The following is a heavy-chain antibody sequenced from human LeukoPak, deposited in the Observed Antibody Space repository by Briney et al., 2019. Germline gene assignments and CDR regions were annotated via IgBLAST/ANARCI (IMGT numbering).Heavy chain of an antibody. Sequence: ASVKVSCKASGYTFTSYGISWVRQAPGQGLEWMGWINPNSGGTNYAQKFQGRVTMTRDTSISTAYMELSRLRSDDTAVYYCAIFPGIAVADSDFDYWGQGTLVTVSS. V-gene: IGHV1-2*02. CDR2: INPNSGGT. CDR3: AIFPGIAVADSDFDY. CDR1: GYTFTSYG. D-gene: IGHD6-19*01. J-gene: IGHJ4*02.